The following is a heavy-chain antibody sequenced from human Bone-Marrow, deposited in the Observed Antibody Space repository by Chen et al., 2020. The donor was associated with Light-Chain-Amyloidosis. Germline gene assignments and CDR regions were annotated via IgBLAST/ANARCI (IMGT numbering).Heavy chain of an antibody. D-gene: IGHD2-2*01. CDR2: MNPTSGNT. Sequence: QVQLVQSGAEVKKPGASVKVSCKASGYTFTSYDINWVRQATGQGLEWMGWMNPTSGNTGYAQKFQGRVTMTRNTSISTAYMELSSLRSEDTAVYYCARGRRSMGYCSSTSCNYDAYYYGMDVWGQGTTVTVSS. V-gene: IGHV1-8*01. CDR3: ARGRRSMGYCSSTSCNYDAYYYGMDV. J-gene: IGHJ6*02. CDR1: GYTFTSYD.